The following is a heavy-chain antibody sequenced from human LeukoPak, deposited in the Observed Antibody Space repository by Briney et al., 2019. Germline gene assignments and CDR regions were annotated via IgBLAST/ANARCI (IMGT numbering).Heavy chain of an antibody. CDR2: IKQDGSEK. CDR3: ARARGSSGWSYNYYYYGMDV. D-gene: IGHD6-19*01. V-gene: IGHV3-7*01. J-gene: IGHJ6*02. CDR1: GFTFSSYW. Sequence: PGGSLRLSCAASGFTFSSYWMSWVRQAPGKGLERVANIKQDGSEKYYVDSVKGRFTISRDNAKNSLHLQMNSLRAEDTAVYYCARARGSSGWSYNYYYYGMDVWGQGTTVTVSS.